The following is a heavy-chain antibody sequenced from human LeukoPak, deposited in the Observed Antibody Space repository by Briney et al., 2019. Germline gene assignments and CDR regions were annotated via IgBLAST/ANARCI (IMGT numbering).Heavy chain of an antibody. V-gene: IGHV3-7*01. D-gene: IGHD1-7*01. CDR2: IKQDGSEK. CDR3: AREDDWNYEDY. CDR1: GFTFSNYW. Sequence: GGSLRLSCAASGFTFSNYWMSWVRQAPGKGLEWVANIKQDGSEKNYVNSVKGRFTISRDNAKNSLYLQMNSLRAEDTAIYYCAREDDWNYEDYWGQGTLVTVSS. J-gene: IGHJ4*02.